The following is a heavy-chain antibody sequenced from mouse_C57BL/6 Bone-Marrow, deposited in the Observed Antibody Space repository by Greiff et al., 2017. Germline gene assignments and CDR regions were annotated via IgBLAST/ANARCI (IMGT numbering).Heavy chain of an antibody. V-gene: IGHV1-9*01. Sequence: VQLQQSGAELMKPGASVKISCKATAYIFSSYWIEWVKQRPGHGLEWIGEILPRSGGTNYNEKFKGKATFTADTSSNTAYMQLNSLTSEDSAVYYGVSTMVTRAYAMDYWGQGTSVTFSS. D-gene: IGHD2-2*01. J-gene: IGHJ4*01. CDR3: VSTMVTRAYAMDY. CDR1: AYIFSSYW. CDR2: ILPRSGGT.